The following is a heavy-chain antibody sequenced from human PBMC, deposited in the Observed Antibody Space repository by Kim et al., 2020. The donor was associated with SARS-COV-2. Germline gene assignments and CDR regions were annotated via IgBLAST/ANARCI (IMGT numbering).Heavy chain of an antibody. V-gene: IGHV1-3*01. D-gene: IGHD6-19*01. J-gene: IGHJ4*02. CDR3: ARVAIGGWHIDY. CDR1: GYIFTHYA. CDR2: IKADNGNT. Sequence: ASVKVSCKASGYIFTHYAIHWVRQAPGQRLEWMGWIKADNGNTKYSQNFQDRLTITRDTSASTAYMDLSSPRPEDTALFYCARVAIGGWHIDYWGQGTLVTVSS.